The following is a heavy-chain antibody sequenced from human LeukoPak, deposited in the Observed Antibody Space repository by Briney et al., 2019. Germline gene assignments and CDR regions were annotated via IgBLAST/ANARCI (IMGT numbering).Heavy chain of an antibody. CDR1: GYTFTSYG. D-gene: IGHD3-22*01. CDR2: ISAYNGNT. CDR3: ARDPSFDYDSSGCFDY. J-gene: IGHJ4*02. V-gene: IGHV1-18*01. Sequence: ASVKVSCKASGYTFTSYGISWVRQAPGQGLEWMGWISAYNGNTNYAQKLQGRATMTTDTSTSTAYMELRSLRSDDTAVYYCARDPSFDYDSSGCFDYWGQGTLVTVSS.